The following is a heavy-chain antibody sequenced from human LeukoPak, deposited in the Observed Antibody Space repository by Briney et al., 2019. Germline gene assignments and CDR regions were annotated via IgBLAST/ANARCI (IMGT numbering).Heavy chain of an antibody. CDR3: VVVVEPPDSDGFDV. CDR2: INADGSTA. J-gene: IGHJ3*01. D-gene: IGHD1-14*01. Sequence: GGSLRLSCAASGFTFGNSWVHWVRQAPGKGLVWVSLINADGSTATYADSVKGRFTISRDNARNTLSLQMNSPTIEDTAVYYCVVVVEPPDSDGFDVWGQGTMITVSS. CDR1: GFTFGNSW. V-gene: IGHV3-74*01.